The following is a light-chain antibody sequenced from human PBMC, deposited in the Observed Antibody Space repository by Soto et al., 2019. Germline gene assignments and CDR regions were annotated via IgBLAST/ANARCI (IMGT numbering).Light chain of an antibody. V-gene: IGLV1-40*01. CDR3: QSYDSSLSGV. CDR1: SSNIGAGYD. CDR2: GNS. Sequence: QSVLPQPPSVSGAPGQRVTISCTGSSSNIGAGYDVHWYQQFPGTAPKLLIYGNSNRPSGVPDRFSGSKSGTSASLAITGLQAEDEADYYCQSYDSSLSGVFGSGTKGTVL. J-gene: IGLJ1*01.